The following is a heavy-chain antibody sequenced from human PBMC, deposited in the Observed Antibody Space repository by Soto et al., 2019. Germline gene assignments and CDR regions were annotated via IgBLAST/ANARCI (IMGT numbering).Heavy chain of an antibody. CDR1: GYTFTSYA. CDR3: ARSIVVVTALDY. J-gene: IGHJ4*02. Sequence: GGSVKVSCKASGYTFTSYAMHWVRQAPGQRLEWMGWINAGNGNTKYSQKFQGRVTITRDTSASTAYMELSSLRSEDTAVYYCARSIVVVTALDYWGQGTLVTV. V-gene: IGHV1-3*01. D-gene: IGHD2-21*02. CDR2: INAGNGNT.